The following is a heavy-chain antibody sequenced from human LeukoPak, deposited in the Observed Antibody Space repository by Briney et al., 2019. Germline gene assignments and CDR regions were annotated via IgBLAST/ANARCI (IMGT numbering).Heavy chain of an antibody. CDR3: ARETDAFDI. V-gene: IGHV3-7*04. CDR2: IKQGGSEN. CDR1: GFTSSSYW. Sequence: AGGSLRLSCAASGFTSSSYWMSWVRQAPGKGLEWVANIKQGGSENYYVDSVKGRFTISRDNAKNPLYLQMNSLRAEDTAVYSCARETDAFDIWGQGTMVTVSS. J-gene: IGHJ3*02.